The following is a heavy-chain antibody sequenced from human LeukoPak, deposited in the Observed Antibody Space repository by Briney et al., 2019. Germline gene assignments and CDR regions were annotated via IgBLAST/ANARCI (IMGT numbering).Heavy chain of an antibody. CDR2: IYYSGST. J-gene: IGHJ6*02. V-gene: IGHV4-59*01. CDR1: GGSISGYY. D-gene: IGHD3-10*01. CDR3: ARVMAVRGAPDYFHYGIDV. Sequence: SETLSLTCTVSGGSISGYYWTWIGQPPGKGLECIGYIYYSGSTNYNPSLKSRVTISVDTSKDQFSLKLSSVTAADTAVYFCARVMAVRGAPDYFHYGIDVWGQGTTVTVSS.